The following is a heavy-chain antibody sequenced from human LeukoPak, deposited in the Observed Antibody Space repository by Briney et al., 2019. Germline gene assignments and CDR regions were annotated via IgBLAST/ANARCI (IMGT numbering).Heavy chain of an antibody. D-gene: IGHD3-10*01. CDR2: IHYSGST. Sequence: SQTLSLTCTVSGGSISSGSYYWSWIRQPAGKGLEWIGYIHYSGSTSYNPSLKSRVTISVDTSKKQFSLKLSSVTAADTAVYYCARVEEGYGSGRRENYYYYYMDVWGKGTTVTISS. CDR1: GGSISSGSYY. CDR3: ARVEEGYGSGRRENYYYYYMDV. V-gene: IGHV4-61*10. J-gene: IGHJ6*03.